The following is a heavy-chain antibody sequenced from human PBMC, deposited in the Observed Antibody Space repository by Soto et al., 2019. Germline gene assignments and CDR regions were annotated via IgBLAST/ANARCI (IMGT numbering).Heavy chain of an antibody. D-gene: IGHD2-2*01. Sequence: HVQLQESGPGLVKPSQTLSLTCTVSGGCISSGGYYWSWIRQHPGKGLEWFGYIYYSGSTYYNPSLKSRVTISVDTSKNQFSLKLSSVTAADTAVYYRARYVVVPAPMRMGLDYWGQGTLVTVSS. J-gene: IGHJ4*02. CDR3: ARYVVVPAPMRMGLDY. CDR2: IYYSGST. CDR1: GGCISSGGYY. V-gene: IGHV4-31*03.